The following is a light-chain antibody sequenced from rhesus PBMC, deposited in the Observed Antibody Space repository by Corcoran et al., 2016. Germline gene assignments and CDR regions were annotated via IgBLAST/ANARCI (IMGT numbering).Light chain of an antibody. J-gene: IGKJ2*01. CDR2: GGS. CDR3: YQHGSGCS. Sequence: QVILTQSPATLSLSPGERATLSCRASQSVSSFLAWYPQKPGQAPRPLIYGGSSRATCLPDRFSGRGSGTDFTFTLSSLEPEDVGVSHCYQHGSGCSFGQGTKVEIK. CDR1: QSVSSF. V-gene: IGKV3-10*01.